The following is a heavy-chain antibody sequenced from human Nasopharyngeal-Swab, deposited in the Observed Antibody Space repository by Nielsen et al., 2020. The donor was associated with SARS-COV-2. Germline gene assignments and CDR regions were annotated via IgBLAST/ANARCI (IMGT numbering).Heavy chain of an antibody. D-gene: IGHD1-26*01. Sequence: SETLSLTCTVSGASITSGGYYWSSIRPLPGRGLEWIGYIYYSGNTFYNPSLKSRVTMSVDTSENQFSLNLNSVTAADTAVYYCARGWAGHYFDYWGQGTLVTVSS. V-gene: IGHV4-31*03. CDR3: ARGWAGHYFDY. J-gene: IGHJ4*02. CDR2: IYYSGNT. CDR1: GASITSGGYY.